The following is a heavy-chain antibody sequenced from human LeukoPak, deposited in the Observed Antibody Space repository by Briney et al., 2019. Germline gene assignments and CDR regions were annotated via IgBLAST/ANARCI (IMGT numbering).Heavy chain of an antibody. CDR3: ARGIKVEAAAPGY. J-gene: IGHJ4*02. CDR1: GASISSGSYY. CDR2: IYTSGST. D-gene: IGHD6-13*01. V-gene: IGHV4-61*02. Sequence: SETLSLTCTVSGASISSGSYYWSWIRQPAGKGLEWIGRIYTSGSTTYNPSLKSRVTISVDTSKNQFSLKLSSVTAADTAVYYCARGIKVEAAAPGYWGQGTLVTVSS.